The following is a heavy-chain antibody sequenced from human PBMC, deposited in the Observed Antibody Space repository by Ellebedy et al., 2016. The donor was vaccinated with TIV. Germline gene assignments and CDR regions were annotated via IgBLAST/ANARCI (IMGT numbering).Heavy chain of an antibody. CDR2: IDGAGTT. CDR3: AHIRTGTVAFDV. V-gene: IGHV2-70*04. D-gene: IGHD1-1*01. J-gene: IGHJ3*01. Sequence: SGPTLVKPAETLTLTCTFSGFSLTTSAVRMGWIRQPPGKALEWLARIDGAGTTFFNTSLQTRLTVSKDTSKNEVVLTVTNMDPVDTATYYCAHIRTGTVAFDVWGQGTMVTVSS. CDR1: GFSLTTSAVR.